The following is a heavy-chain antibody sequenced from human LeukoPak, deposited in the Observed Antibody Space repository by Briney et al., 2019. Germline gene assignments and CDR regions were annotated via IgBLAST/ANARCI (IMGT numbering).Heavy chain of an antibody. Sequence: KPGESLKISCKASGGTFSSYAISWVRQAPGQGLEWMGRIIPIFGTANYAQKFQGRVTITTDESTSTAYMELSSLRSEDTAVYYCARGAYDSSGYHNYWGQGTLVTVSS. D-gene: IGHD3-22*01. J-gene: IGHJ4*02. CDR3: ARGAYDSSGYHNY. V-gene: IGHV1-69*05. CDR2: IIPIFGTA. CDR1: GGTFSSYA.